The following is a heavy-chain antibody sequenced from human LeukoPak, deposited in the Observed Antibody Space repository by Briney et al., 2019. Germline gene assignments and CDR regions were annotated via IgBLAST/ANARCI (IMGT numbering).Heavy chain of an antibody. D-gene: IGHD6-13*01. J-gene: IGHJ4*02. CDR3: ARDTYSSSWDYPRGGGFDY. V-gene: IGHV3-11*01. CDR1: GFTFSDYY. CDR2: ISSSGSTI. Sequence: GGSLRLSCAASGFTFSDYYMSWIRQAPGKGLEWVSYISSSGSTIYYADSVKGRFTISRDNAKNSLYLQMNSLRAEDTAVYYCARDTYSSSWDYPRGGGFDYWGQGTLVTVSS.